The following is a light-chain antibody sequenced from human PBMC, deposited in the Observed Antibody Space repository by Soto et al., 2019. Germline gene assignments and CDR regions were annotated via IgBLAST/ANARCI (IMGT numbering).Light chain of an antibody. Sequence: DIQMTQSPSTLSASVGDRVTITCRASQSISPWLAWSQQKPGKAPKLLISKASTLESGVPSRFSGSVSGTEFTLTISSLQPDDFATYYCHHYNSYPRTFGQGTKVEIK. V-gene: IGKV1-5*03. CDR3: HHYNSYPRT. CDR1: QSISPW. J-gene: IGKJ1*01. CDR2: KAS.